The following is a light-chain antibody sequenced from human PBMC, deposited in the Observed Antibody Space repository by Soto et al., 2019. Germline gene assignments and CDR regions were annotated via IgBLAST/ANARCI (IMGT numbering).Light chain of an antibody. V-gene: IGKV1-5*03. CDR3: QQYNAFSWT. Sequence: DIQMTQSPSTLSASVGDRVTITCRASQRISSWLAWYQHKPGKAPKLLIFKASSLESGVPSRFSGSGSGTEFTLTISSLQPDDFATYYCQQYNAFSWTLGQGTKVEIK. CDR2: KAS. J-gene: IGKJ1*01. CDR1: QRISSW.